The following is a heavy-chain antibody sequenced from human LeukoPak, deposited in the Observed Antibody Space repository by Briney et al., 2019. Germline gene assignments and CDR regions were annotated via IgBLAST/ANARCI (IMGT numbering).Heavy chain of an antibody. CDR2: IYYSGST. D-gene: IGHD1-26*01. V-gene: IGHV4-59*01. CDR3: ARVSGSYWY. CDR1: GGSISSYY. J-gene: IGHJ4*01. Sequence: SETLSLTCTVSGGSISSYYWSWIRQPPGKGLEWIGHIYYSGSTNYNPSLKSRVTISVDTSKNQFSLKLTSVTAADTAVYYCARVSGSYWYWGHGTLVTVSS.